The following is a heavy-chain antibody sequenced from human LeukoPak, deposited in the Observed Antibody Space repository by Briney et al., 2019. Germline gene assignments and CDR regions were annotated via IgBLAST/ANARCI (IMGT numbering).Heavy chain of an antibody. CDR3: ARSWRYCSGGSCYPIDY. CDR1: GYTFTGYY. Sequence: ASVKVSCTASGYTFTGYYMHWVRQAPGQGLEWMGWINPNSGGTNYAQKFQGRVTMTRDTSISTAYMELSRLRSDDTAVYYCARSWRYCSGGSCYPIDYWGQGTQVTVSS. V-gene: IGHV1-2*02. D-gene: IGHD2-15*01. CDR2: INPNSGGT. J-gene: IGHJ4*02.